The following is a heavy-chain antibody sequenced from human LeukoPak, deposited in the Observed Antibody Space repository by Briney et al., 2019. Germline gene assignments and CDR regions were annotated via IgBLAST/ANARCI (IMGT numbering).Heavy chain of an antibody. CDR1: GFTFGNAW. V-gene: IGHV3-15*01. CDR2: IKSKTDDGTT. D-gene: IGHD3-10*01. CDR3: LLGLGVRGPNTPYY. J-gene: IGHJ4*02. Sequence: GGSLRPSCAASGFTFGNAWMSWVRQAPGKGLEWVGRIKSKTDDGTTDYAAPVKGRFTISRDDSESTLYLQMNTLKTEDTAVYYCLLGLGVRGPNTPYYWGQGTLVSVSS.